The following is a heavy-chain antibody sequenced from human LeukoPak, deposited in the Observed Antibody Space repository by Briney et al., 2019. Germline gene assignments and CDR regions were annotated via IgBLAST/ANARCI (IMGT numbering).Heavy chain of an antibody. CDR3: ARAVDYYGSGSYYNPLDY. Sequence: ASVKVSCKASGYTFTGYYMHWVRQRPGQGLEWMGWINPNSGGTNYAQKFQGRVTMTRDTSISTAYMELSRLRSDDTAVYYCARAVDYYGSGSYYNPLDYWGQGTLVTVSS. D-gene: IGHD3-10*01. CDR1: GYTFTGYY. J-gene: IGHJ4*02. CDR2: INPNSGGT. V-gene: IGHV1-2*02.